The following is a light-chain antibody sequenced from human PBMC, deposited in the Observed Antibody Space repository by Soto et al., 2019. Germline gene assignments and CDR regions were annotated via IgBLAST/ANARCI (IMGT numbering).Light chain of an antibody. CDR2: DAS. J-gene: IGKJ4*01. CDR3: QQYDYLPLT. V-gene: IGKV1-33*01. CDR1: QDITDY. Sequence: DIQMTQSPSSLSASVGDRVTITCRASQDITDYLNWYQQKPGKAPRLLIYDASNLETGVPSRFSGSGSGTDFTFTISSLQPEDIATYYCQQYDYLPLTFGGGTKVEIK.